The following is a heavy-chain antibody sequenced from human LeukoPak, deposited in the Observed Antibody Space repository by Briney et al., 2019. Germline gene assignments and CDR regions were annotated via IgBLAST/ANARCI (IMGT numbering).Heavy chain of an antibody. CDR1: GDSISSYF. CDR3: ARHLSYGDYPLDY. V-gene: IGHV4-59*08. D-gene: IGHD4-17*01. CDR2: ISYSGGT. Sequence: SETLSLTCTVSGDSISSYFWSWFRQTPERGLEWIAYISYSGGTNYNPSLRSRATISLDTSKSQVSLKLGSVTAADTAVYYCARHLSYGDYPLDYWGQGTLVTVSS. J-gene: IGHJ4*02.